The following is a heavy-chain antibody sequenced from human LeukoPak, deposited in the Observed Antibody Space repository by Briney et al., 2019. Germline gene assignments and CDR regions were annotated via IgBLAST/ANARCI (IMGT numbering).Heavy chain of an antibody. CDR2: IYSSGNT. Sequence: PSETLSLTCTVSDGSISSYYWSWIRQPAGKGLVWIGRIYSSGNTNCNPSLKSRVTMSVDTSKNQFSLKLSSVTAADTAVYYCARDKPYSGSYSGLDYWGQGTLVTVSS. J-gene: IGHJ4*02. V-gene: IGHV4-4*07. D-gene: IGHD1-26*01. CDR1: DGSISSYY. CDR3: ARDKPYSGSYSGLDY.